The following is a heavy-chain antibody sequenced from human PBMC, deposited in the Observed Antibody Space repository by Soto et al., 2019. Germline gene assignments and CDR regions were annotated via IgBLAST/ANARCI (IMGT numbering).Heavy chain of an antibody. CDR1: GFTFSSYA. CDR2: ISGSGGST. D-gene: IGHD2-15*01. Sequence: EVQLLESGGGLVQPGGSLRLSCAASGFTFSSYAMSWVRQAPGKGLEWVSAISGSGGSTYYADSVKGRFTISRDNSKKTLYLQMNSVRAEDTAVYYCAKKKGKVVVADVLYYYYYGMDVWGQGTTVTVSS. CDR3: AKKKGKVVVADVLYYYYYGMDV. J-gene: IGHJ6*02. V-gene: IGHV3-23*01.